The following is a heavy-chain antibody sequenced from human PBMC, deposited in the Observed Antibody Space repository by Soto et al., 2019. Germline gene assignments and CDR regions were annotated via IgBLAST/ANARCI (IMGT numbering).Heavy chain of an antibody. J-gene: IGHJ4*02. Sequence: QVQLVQSGAEVKKPVSSVKVSCKASGGTFSSYAISWVRQAPGQGLEWMGGIITIFGTANYAQKFLGRVTITADESTSTAYMELSSLRSADTAVYYCAGGKELSSSWSDWGQGTLVTVSS. V-gene: IGHV1-69*01. CDR1: GGTFSSYA. CDR2: IITIFGTA. D-gene: IGHD6-13*01. CDR3: AGGKELSSSWSD.